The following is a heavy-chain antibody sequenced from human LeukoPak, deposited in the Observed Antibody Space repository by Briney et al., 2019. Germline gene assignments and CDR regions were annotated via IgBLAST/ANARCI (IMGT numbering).Heavy chain of an antibody. CDR3: SRFIYCSGGSCCFDP. Sequence: GGSLRLSCTASGFTFGDYAMSWVRQAPGKGLEWVGFITSKAYGETTEYAASVKGRFTISRDDSKSIAYLQVNSLKTEDTAVYYCSRFIYCSGGSCCFDPWGQGTLVTVSS. J-gene: IGHJ5*02. CDR2: ITSKAYGETT. CDR1: GFTFGDYA. V-gene: IGHV3-49*04. D-gene: IGHD2-15*01.